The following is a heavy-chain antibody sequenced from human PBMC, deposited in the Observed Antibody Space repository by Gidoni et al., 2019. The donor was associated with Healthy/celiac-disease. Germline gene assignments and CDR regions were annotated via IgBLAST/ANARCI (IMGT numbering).Heavy chain of an antibody. D-gene: IGHD2-15*01. CDR1: GLTFDDYA. Sequence: EVQLVEYGGGLVKPGRSLRLSCPPSGLTFDDYAMDWVRQAPGKGLEWVAGISWNSGSIGYADSVKSRFTISSDTAKNSLYLEMNRLSAEDSAVYYCAKGGGFHCSGSSFYSDYFDYWGQGTLVTVSS. CDR3: AKGGGFHCSGSSFYSDYFDY. J-gene: IGHJ4*02. V-gene: IGHV3-9*01. CDR2: ISWNSGSI.